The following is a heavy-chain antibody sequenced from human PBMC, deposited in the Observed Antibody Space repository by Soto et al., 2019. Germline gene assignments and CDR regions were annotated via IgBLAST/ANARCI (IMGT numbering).Heavy chain of an antibody. CDR2: LVGSGGDK. D-gene: IGHD2-8*01. CDR3: AKDHIANNGVWEAFDM. V-gene: IGHV3-23*01. CDR1: GFSFSAYA. Sequence: GGSLRLSCAASGFSFSAYAMNWVRQAPGKGLQWVSGLVGSGGDKNYADSVRGRFTVSRDNSKNTLYLQMNSLRDEDTAVYYCAKDHIANNGVWEAFDMWGRGTQVTVSS. J-gene: IGHJ3*02.